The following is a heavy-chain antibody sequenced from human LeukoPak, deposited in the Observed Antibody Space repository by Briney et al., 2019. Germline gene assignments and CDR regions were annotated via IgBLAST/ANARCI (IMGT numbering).Heavy chain of an antibody. V-gene: IGHV3-9*03. J-gene: IGHJ3*02. D-gene: IGHD5-18*01. CDR3: ARSSGYSYVHEAFDI. CDR2: ISWNSGSI. CDR1: GFTFSSYW. Sequence: GGSLRLSCAASGFTFSSYWMSWVRQAPGKGLEWVSGISWNSGSIGYADSVKGRFTISRDNAKNSLHLQMNSLRAEDMALYYCARSSGYSYVHEAFDIWGQGTMVTVSS.